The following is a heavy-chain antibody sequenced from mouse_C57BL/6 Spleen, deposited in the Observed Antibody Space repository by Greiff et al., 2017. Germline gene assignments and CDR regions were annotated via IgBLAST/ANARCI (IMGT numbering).Heavy chain of an antibody. CDR3: ARSRYGYFYV. Sequence: QVQLQQSGPELVKPGASVKISCKASGYSFTSYYIHWVKQRPGQGLEWIGWIYPGSGNTKYNEKFKGKATLTADTSSSTAYMQLSSLTSEDSAVYYCARSRYGYFYVWGTGTTVTVSS. J-gene: IGHJ1*03. CDR1: GYSFTSYY. CDR2: IYPGSGNT. V-gene: IGHV1-66*01.